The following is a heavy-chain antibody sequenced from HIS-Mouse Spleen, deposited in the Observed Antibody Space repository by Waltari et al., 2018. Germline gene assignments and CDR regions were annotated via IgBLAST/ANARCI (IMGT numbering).Heavy chain of an antibody. Sequence: EVQLVESGGGLVKPGGSLRLSCAASGFTFRSYSMNWVRQAPGKGLEWVSYISSSSSYIYYADSVKGRFTISRDNAKNSLYLQMNSLRAEDTAVYYCARATKLGMGAFDIWGQGTMVTVSS. CDR2: ISSSSSYI. V-gene: IGHV3-21*01. CDR3: ARATKLGMGAFDI. D-gene: IGHD7-27*01. J-gene: IGHJ3*02. CDR1: GFTFRSYS.